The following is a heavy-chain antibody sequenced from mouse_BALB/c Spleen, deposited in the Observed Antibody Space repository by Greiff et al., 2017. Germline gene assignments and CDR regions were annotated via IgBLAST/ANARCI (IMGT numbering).Heavy chain of an antibody. V-gene: IGHV1S56*01. CDR2: IYPGNVNT. CDR1: GYTFTSYY. CDR3: ARPETEGYYAMDY. J-gene: IGHJ4*01. Sequence: VQLVESGPELVKPGASVRISCKASGYTFTSYYIHWVKQRPGQGLEWIGWIYPGNVNTKYNEKFKGKATLTADKSSSTAYMQLSSLTSEDSAVYFCARPETEGYYAMDYWGQGTSVTVSS.